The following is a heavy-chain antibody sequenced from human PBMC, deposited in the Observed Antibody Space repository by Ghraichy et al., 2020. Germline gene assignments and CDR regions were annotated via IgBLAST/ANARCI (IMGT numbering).Heavy chain of an antibody. CDR1: GDSISSYY. V-gene: IGHV4-59*08. CDR3: ARRDTRSGSYNYYYDY. J-gene: IGHJ4*02. CDR2: IYDSGST. Sequence: SETLSLTCTVSGDSISSYYWSWIRQSPGKGLEWIGYIYDSGSTDYNASLKSRVTIVKDTSRNQFSLWLESVTAADTGIYYCARRDTRSGSYNYYYDYWGQGRRVSLSS. D-gene: IGHD3-10*01.